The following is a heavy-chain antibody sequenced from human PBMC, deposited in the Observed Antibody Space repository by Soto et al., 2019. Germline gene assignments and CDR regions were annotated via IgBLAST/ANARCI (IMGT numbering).Heavy chain of an antibody. J-gene: IGHJ4*02. Sequence: QLQLQESGSGLVKPSQTLSLTCAVSGGSISSGGYSWSWIRQPPGKALEWIGYIYHSGSTYYNPSLKSRVTISVDRSKNQFSLKLSSVTAADTAVYYCAREVVAATHYFDYWGQGTLVTVSS. V-gene: IGHV4-30-2*01. CDR3: AREVVAATHYFDY. D-gene: IGHD2-15*01. CDR2: IYHSGST. CDR1: GGSISSGGYS.